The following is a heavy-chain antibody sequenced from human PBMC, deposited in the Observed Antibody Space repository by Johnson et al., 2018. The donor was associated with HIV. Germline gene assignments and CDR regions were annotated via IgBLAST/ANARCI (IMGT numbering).Heavy chain of an antibody. V-gene: IGHV3-23*04. J-gene: IGHJ3*02. CDR2: ISGRGDST. CDR3: ARVAGDQVVLDAFDI. D-gene: IGHD7-27*01. CDR1: GFTFSTYA. Sequence: VQLVESGGGLVQPGGSLGLSCAASGFTFSTYAMTWVRQAPGKGLEWVSVISGRGDSTYYADSVKGRFTISRDNSKNTLYLQMNSLRAEDTAVYYCARVAGDQVVLDAFDIWGQGTMVTVSS.